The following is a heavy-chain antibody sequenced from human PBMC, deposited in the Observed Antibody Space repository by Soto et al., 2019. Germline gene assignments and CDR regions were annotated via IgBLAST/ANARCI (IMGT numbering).Heavy chain of an antibody. V-gene: IGHV1-69*13. Sequence: SVKVSCKASGGTFSSYAISWVRQAPGQGLEWMGGIIPIFGTANYAQKFQGRVTITADESTSTAYMELSSLRSEDTAVYYCARDLPYYYDSSGYDAFDIWGQGTMVTVS. CDR1: GGTFSSYA. J-gene: IGHJ3*02. CDR2: IIPIFGTA. CDR3: ARDLPYYYDSSGYDAFDI. D-gene: IGHD3-22*01.